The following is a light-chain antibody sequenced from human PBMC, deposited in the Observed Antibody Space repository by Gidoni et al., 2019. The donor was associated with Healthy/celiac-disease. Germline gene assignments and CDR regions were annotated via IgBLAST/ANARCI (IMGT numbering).Light chain of an antibody. CDR1: QGISSY. V-gene: IGKV1-8*01. Sequence: AIRMTKSPSSFSASTGDRVTFTCRASQGISSYLTWYQQKPGKAPKLLIYAASTLQSGVPSRFSGSGSGTDFTLTISCLQSEDFATYYCQQYYSYPPTFGQGTKVEIK. CDR2: AAS. J-gene: IGKJ1*01. CDR3: QQYYSYPPT.